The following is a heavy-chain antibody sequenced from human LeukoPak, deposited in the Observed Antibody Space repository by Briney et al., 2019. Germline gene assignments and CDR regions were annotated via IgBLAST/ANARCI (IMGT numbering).Heavy chain of an antibody. Sequence: ASVKVSCKASGYTFTGYYMHWVRQAPGQGLEWMGWINPNSGGTNYIQKFQGRVTMTRDTSISTVYMELSRLTSDDTAIYYCARDGDTSMVTGDYWGQGTLVTVSS. CDR2: INPNSGGT. D-gene: IGHD5-18*01. CDR1: GYTFTGYY. J-gene: IGHJ4*02. V-gene: IGHV1-2*02. CDR3: ARDGDTSMVTGDY.